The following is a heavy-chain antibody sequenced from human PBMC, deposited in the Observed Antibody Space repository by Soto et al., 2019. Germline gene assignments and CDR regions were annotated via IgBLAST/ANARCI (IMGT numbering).Heavy chain of an antibody. D-gene: IGHD3-22*01. V-gene: IGHV3-15*07. CDR3: TTAPQRALPDDSARS. J-gene: IGHJ5*02. CDR1: GFTLSSAW. CDR2: IKSKTDGGTT. Sequence: EVQLVESGGGLVKPGGSLRLSCAVSGFTLSSAWMNWVRQAPGKGLEWVGRIKSKTDGGTTDYAAPVKARFTISLDDSKNTLYLQMESLKTEDTAVYYCTTAPQRALPDDSARSWGQGTLVTVSS.